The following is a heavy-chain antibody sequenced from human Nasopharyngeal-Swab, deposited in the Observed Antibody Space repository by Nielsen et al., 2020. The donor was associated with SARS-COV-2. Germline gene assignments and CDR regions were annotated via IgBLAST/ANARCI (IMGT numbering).Heavy chain of an antibody. CDR3: ARDTMVRGVIRSPYDAFDI. Sequence: WVRQAPGQGLEWMGGIIPIFGTANYAQKFQGRVTITADKSTSTAYMELSSLRSEDTAVYYCARDTMVRGVIRSPYDAFDIWGQGTMVTVSS. J-gene: IGHJ3*02. D-gene: IGHD3-10*01. CDR2: IIPIFGTA. V-gene: IGHV1-69*06.